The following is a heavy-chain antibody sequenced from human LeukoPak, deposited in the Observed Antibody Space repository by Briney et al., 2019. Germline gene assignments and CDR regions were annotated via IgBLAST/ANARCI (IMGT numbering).Heavy chain of an antibody. Sequence: SETLSLTCTVSGGSISSYYWSWIRQPAGKGLEWIGRIYTSGSTNYNPSLRSRVTMSVDTSKNQFSLKLSSVTAADTAVYYCARGGGWPYYYYYYMDVWGKGTTVTISS. CDR2: IYTSGST. CDR3: ARGGGWPYYYYYYMDV. CDR1: GGSISSYY. D-gene: IGHD1-26*01. V-gene: IGHV4-4*07. J-gene: IGHJ6*03.